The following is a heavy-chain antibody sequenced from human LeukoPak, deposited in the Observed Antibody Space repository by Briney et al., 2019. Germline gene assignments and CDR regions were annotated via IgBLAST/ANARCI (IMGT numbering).Heavy chain of an antibody. CDR1: GFTFSDYY. CDR3: ARDSGVAVAGTGWFDP. J-gene: IGHJ5*02. V-gene: IGHV3-11*06. D-gene: IGHD6-19*01. Sequence: GGSLRLSCAASGFTFSDYYMSWIRQAPGKGLEWASYISSSSSYTNYADSVKGRFTISRDNAKNSLYLQMNSLRAEDTAVYYCARDSGVAVAGTGWFDPWGQGTLFTVSS. CDR2: ISSSSSYT.